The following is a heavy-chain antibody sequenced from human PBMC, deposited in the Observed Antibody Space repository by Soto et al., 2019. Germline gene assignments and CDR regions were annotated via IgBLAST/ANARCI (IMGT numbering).Heavy chain of an antibody. CDR3: ARETYYYDSSGYR. CDR1: GGTFSSYT. D-gene: IGHD3-22*01. J-gene: IGHJ4*02. V-gene: IGHV1-69*08. Sequence: QVQLVQSGAEVKKPGSSVKVSCKASGGTFSSYTISWVRQAPGQGLEWMGRIIPILGIANYAQKFQGRVTINADKSTSTAYMELSSLRSEDTAVYYCARETYYYDSSGYRWGQGTLVTVSS. CDR2: IIPILGIA.